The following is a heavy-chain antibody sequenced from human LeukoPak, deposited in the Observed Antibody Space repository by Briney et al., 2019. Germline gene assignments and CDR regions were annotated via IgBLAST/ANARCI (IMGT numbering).Heavy chain of an antibody. CDR1: GSTFSSNY. CDR3: ASDSSANYYYYGMDV. V-gene: IGHV3-53*01. J-gene: IGHJ6*02. CDR2: IYSGGST. D-gene: IGHD6-13*01. Sequence: GGPLRLSCAASGSTFSSNYMSWVRQAPGKGLEWVSVIYSGGSTYYADSVKGRFTISRDNSKNTLYPQMNSLRAEDTAVYYCASDSSANYYYYGMDVWGQGTTVTVSS.